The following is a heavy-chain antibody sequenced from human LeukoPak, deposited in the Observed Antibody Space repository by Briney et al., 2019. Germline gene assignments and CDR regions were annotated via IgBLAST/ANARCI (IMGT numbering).Heavy chain of an antibody. D-gene: IGHD3-10*01. CDR3: AHELLITMVRGVPSTSWFDP. J-gene: IGHJ5*02. CDR1: GFSLSTSGVG. Sequence: SGPTLVNPTQTLTLTCTFSGFSLSTSGVGVGWIRQPPGKALEWLALIYWNDDKRYSPSLKSRLTITKDTSKNQVVLTMTNMDPVDTATYYCAHELLITMVRGVPSTSWFDPWGQGTLVTVSS. CDR2: IYWNDDK. V-gene: IGHV2-5*01.